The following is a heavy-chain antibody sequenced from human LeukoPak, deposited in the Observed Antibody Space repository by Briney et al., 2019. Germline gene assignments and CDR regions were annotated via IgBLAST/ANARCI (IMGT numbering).Heavy chain of an antibody. V-gene: IGHV4-59*08. CDR1: GGSISTYY. CDR3: ARNGGSWSFDY. D-gene: IGHD6-13*01. Sequence: PSETLSLTCTVSGGSISTYYWSWIRQPPGRGPKWIGYIYNSGSPNYNPSLKSRVSMSIDTSKNQFSLKLNSVTAADTSVYYCARNGGSWSFDYWGRGSLVTASS. CDR2: IYNSGSP. J-gene: IGHJ4*02.